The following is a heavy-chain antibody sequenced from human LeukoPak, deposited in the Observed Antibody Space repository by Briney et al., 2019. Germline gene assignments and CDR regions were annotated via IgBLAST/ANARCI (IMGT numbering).Heavy chain of an antibody. D-gene: IGHD3-16*01. J-gene: IGHJ4*02. CDR1: GGSLRGYY. V-gene: IGHV4-34*01. CDR3: ARGASSINFGG. CDR2: INHSGST. Sequence: SETLSLTCAVCGGSLRGYYLSLIRQPPAPGLEWIGEINHSGSTNYNPSLKSRVTISVDTSKNQFSLKLSSVTAADAAVYDCARGASSINFGGWGKGTLVTVSS.